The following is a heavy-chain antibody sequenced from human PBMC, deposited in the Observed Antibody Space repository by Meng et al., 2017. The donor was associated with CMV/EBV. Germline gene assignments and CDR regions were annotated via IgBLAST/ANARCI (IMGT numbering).Heavy chain of an antibody. CDR1: GFTFSSYA. J-gene: IGHJ4*02. Sequence: SGFTFSSYAMHWVRQAPGKGLEYVSAISSNGGSTYYADSVKGRFTIPRDNSKNTLYLQMGSLRAEDMAVYYCAREPYDSSGYYYDYWGQGTLVTVSS. CDR2: ISSNGGST. V-gene: IGHV3-64*02. CDR3: AREPYDSSGYYYDY. D-gene: IGHD3-22*01.